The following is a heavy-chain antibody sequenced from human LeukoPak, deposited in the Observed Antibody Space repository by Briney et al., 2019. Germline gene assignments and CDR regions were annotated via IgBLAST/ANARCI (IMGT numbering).Heavy chain of an antibody. CDR1: GYTFTSYG. J-gene: IGHJ4*02. D-gene: IGHD3-10*01. Sequence: GASVKVSCKASGYTFTSYGISWVRQAPGQGLEWMGWISAYNGNTNYAQKLQGRVTMTTDTSTSTAYMELRSLRSDDTAVYYCASTFDSGSGSYEADYWGQGTLVTVSS. CDR3: ASTFDSGSGSYEADY. CDR2: ISAYNGNT. V-gene: IGHV1-18*01.